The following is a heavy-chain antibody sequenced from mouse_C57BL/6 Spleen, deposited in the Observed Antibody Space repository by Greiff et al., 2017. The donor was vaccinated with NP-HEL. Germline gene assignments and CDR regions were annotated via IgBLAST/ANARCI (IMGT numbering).Heavy chain of an antibody. CDR1: GFTFSDYY. J-gene: IGHJ3*01. D-gene: IGHD2-4*01. CDR2: INYDGSST. V-gene: IGHV5-16*01. CDR3: ARASYYDYDGAWFAY. Sequence: EVKLVESEGGLVQPGSSMKLSCTASGFTFSDYYMAWVRQVPEKGLEWVANINYDGSSTYYLDSLKSRFSISRDNAKNILYLQMSSLKSEDTATYYCARASYYDYDGAWFAYWGQGTLVTVSA.